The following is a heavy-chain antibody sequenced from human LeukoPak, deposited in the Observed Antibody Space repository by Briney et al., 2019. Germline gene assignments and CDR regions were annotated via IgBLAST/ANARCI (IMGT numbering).Heavy chain of an antibody. CDR2: ISYDGSNK. V-gene: IGHV3-30*01. CDR3: ARDKGQLVRGYYFDY. CDR1: GFTFSSYA. Sequence: PGGSLRLSCAASGFTFSSYAMHWVRQAPGKGLEWVAVISYDGSNKYYADSVKGRSTISRDNSKNTLYLQMNSLRAEDTAVYYCARDKGQLVRGYYFDYWGQGTLVTVSS. D-gene: IGHD6-6*01. J-gene: IGHJ4*02.